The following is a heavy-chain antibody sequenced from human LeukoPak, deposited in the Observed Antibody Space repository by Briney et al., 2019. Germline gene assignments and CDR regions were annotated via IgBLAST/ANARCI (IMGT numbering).Heavy chain of an antibody. CDR2: INHSGST. J-gene: IGHJ6*02. CDR1: GGSISSYY. Sequence: PSETLSLTCTVSGGSISSYYWSWIRQPPGKGLEWIGEINHSGSTNYNPSLKSRVTISVDTSKNQFSLKLSSVTAADTAVYYCARATLVGARNYYGMDVWGQGTTVTVSS. CDR3: ARATLVGARNYYGMDV. D-gene: IGHD1-26*01. V-gene: IGHV4-34*01.